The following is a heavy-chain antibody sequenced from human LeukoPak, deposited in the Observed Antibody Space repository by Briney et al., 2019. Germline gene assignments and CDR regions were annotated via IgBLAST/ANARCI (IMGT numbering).Heavy chain of an antibody. CDR1: GGSISSYY. D-gene: IGHD3-16*01. V-gene: IGHV4-59*08. CDR3: ASSKILAWGAFDI. Sequence: KSSETLSLTCTVSGGSISSYYWSWIRQPPGKGLEWIGYIYYSGSTNYNPSLKSRVTISVDTSKNQFSLKLSSVTAADTAVYYCASSKILAWGAFDIWGQGTMVTVSS. J-gene: IGHJ3*02. CDR2: IYYSGST.